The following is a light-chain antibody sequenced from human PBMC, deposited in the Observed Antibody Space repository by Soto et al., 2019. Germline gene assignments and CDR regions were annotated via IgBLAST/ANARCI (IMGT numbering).Light chain of an antibody. Sequence: EIVMTQSPATLSVSPGERASLSCRASQSISTNLAWYQQKPGQAPRLLIYGASTRATGIPARFSGSGSGTEFTLTISSPQSEDFAVCYCQQYDKWPLTFGPGTKVDIK. J-gene: IGKJ3*01. CDR2: GAS. CDR3: QQYDKWPLT. CDR1: QSISTN. V-gene: IGKV3-15*01.